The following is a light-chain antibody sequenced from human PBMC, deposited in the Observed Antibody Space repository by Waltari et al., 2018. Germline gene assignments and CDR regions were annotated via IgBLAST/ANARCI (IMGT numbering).Light chain of an antibody. CDR2: RNSDGSN. Sequence: QLVLTQSPSASASLGASVKLTCTLSRGHTNYAIAWHQQQPKKGPRFLMKRNSDGSNPKGDGIPARFSGSSSGAERFLTISSLQSEDEGDYYCQTWDTDIHVVFGGGTKL. V-gene: IGLV4-69*01. J-gene: IGLJ2*01. CDR3: QTWDTDIHVV. CDR1: RGHTNYA.